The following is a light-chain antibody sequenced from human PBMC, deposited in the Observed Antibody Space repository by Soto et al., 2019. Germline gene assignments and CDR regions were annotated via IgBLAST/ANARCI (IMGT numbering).Light chain of an antibody. CDR1: SSDVGGYNY. J-gene: IGLJ2*01. CDR2: DVS. V-gene: IGLV2-11*01. Sequence: QSALTQPRSVSGSPGQSVAISCTGTSSDVGGYNYVSWYRQHPGKAPKLMIYDVSKRPSGVPDRFSGSKSGNTASLTVSGLQAEDEADYYCSSYAGSNNVVFGGGTKLTVL. CDR3: SSYAGSNNVV.